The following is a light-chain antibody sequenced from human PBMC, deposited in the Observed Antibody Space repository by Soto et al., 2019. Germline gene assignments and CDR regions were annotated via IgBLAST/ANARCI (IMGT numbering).Light chain of an antibody. CDR3: SSWDDGVSGWV. Sequence: QSVLTQPPSASGTPGQRVTISCSGTSSKIGLNSVRWYQRFPGSAPKLLIYSNNQRPSGVPDRFSGSKSGTSASLAISGLQYEDEDDYYCSSWDDGVSGWVFGGGTKLTVL. J-gene: IGLJ3*02. CDR2: SNN. V-gene: IGLV1-44*01. CDR1: SSKIGLNS.